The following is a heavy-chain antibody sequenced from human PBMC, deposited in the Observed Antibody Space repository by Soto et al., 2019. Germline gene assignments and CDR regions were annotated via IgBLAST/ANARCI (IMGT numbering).Heavy chain of an antibody. V-gene: IGHV1-2*04. CDR1: GYTFTGYY. CDR2: INPNSGGT. J-gene: IGHJ4*02. D-gene: IGHD2-15*01. CDR3: ARDPVSCSGGSCYSWGPPDY. Sequence: RASVKVSCKASGYTFTGYYMHWVRQAPGQGLEWMGWINPNSGGTNYAQKFQGWVTMTRDTSISTAYMELSRLRSDDTAVYYCARDPVSCSGGSCYSWGPPDYQGQRTLVTVSS.